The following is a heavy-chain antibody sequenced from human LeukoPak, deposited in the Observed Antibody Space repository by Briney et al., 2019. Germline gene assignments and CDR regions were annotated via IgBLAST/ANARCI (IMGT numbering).Heavy chain of an antibody. V-gene: IGHV3-9*01. J-gene: IGHJ4*02. D-gene: IGHD6-19*01. CDR2: ISWNSGSI. CDR1: GFTFDDYA. Sequence: GRSLRLSCAASGFTFDDYAMHWVRQAPGKGLEWVSGISWNSGSIGYADSVKGRFTISRDNAKNSLYLQMNSLRAEDTALYYCAKGGSVAGTFDYWGQGTLVTVSS. CDR3: AKGGSVAGTFDY.